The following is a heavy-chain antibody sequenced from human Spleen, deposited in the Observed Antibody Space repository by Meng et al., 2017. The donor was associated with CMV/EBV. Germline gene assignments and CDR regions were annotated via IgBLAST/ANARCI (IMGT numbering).Heavy chain of an antibody. CDR1: GFTFSTYW. D-gene: IGHD3-3*01. V-gene: IGHV3-7*01. CDR3: ASQELRFFEWRV. CDR2: IKKDGSEK. Sequence: GESLKISCAASGFTFSTYWMSWVRQAPGKGLEWVANIKKDGSEKYYVDSVKGRFTISRDNAKNSLYLQMNSLRAEDTAVYYCASQELRFFEWRVWGQGTTVTVSS. J-gene: IGHJ6*02.